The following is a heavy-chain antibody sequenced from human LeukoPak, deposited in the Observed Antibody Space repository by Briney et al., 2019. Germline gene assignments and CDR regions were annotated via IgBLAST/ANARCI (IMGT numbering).Heavy chain of an antibody. J-gene: IGHJ4*02. CDR3: ARGRNSVYYFNVVAPSYFDY. CDR1: GYTFTGYY. D-gene: IGHD3-22*01. CDR2: INPNSGGT. Sequence: ASVKVSCKASGYTFTGYYMHWVRQAPGQELEWMGRINPNSGGTNYAQKFQGRVTMTRDTSINTAYMDLSRLRSDDTAVYYCARGRNSVYYFNVVAPSYFDYWGQGTLVTVSS. V-gene: IGHV1-2*06.